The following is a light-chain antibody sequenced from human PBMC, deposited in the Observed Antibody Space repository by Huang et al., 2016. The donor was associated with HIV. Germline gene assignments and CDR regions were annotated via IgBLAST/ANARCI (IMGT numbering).Light chain of an antibody. V-gene: IGKV4-1*01. Sequence: DIVMTQSPDSLSVSPGERATIDCKSSQSLLYSLNNKNYLSWFQQKPGRPPKLLLYWASKRESGIPERFSGSGSGTDFTLTINNLQPEDVATYYCQQYYQNPQTFGQGT. CDR1: QSLLYSLNNKNY. CDR3: QQYYQNPQT. CDR2: WAS. J-gene: IGKJ5*01.